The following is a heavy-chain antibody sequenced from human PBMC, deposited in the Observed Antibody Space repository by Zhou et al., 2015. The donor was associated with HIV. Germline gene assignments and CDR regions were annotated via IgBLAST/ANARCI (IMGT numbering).Heavy chain of an antibody. V-gene: IGHV1-69*01. D-gene: IGHD6-19*01. Sequence: QVQLVQSGAEVKKPGSSVKVSCRASGGSFSTYAIIWARQAPGQGLEYLGGIIPIYGTSNHAQKFQGRLTITADESTSTAYMDLSSLKSEDTAMYYCARATTLTQWPPRYWGQGTPVTVSS. CDR1: GGSFSTYA. J-gene: IGHJ4*02. CDR3: ARATTLTQWPPRY. CDR2: IIPIYGTS.